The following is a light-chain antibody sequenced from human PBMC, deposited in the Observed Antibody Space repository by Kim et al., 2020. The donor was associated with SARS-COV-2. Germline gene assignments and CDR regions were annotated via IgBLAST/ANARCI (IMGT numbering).Light chain of an antibody. J-gene: IGKJ2*01. V-gene: IGKV3-15*01. CDR2: ATS. Sequence: APRLLIYATSTSAAGVPARFSGSGSGTEFTLTISSLQSEDFAFCYCLQYHGWPFMYTFRQGTKLEI. CDR3: LQYHGWPFMYT.